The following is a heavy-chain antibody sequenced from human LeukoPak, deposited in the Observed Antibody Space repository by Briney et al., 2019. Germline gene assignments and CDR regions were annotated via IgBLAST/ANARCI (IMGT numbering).Heavy chain of an antibody. D-gene: IGHD2-2*01. CDR1: GFTFSDYY. CDR3: ARRCSSTSCLQH. Sequence: GGSLRLSCATSGFTFSDYYMSWIRQAPGKGLDWVSYISDNGNTIHYADSVKGRFTISRDNTKKSVYLQMNSLRAEDTAVYYCARRCSSTSCLQHWGQGTLVTVSS. J-gene: IGHJ4*02. CDR2: ISDNGNTI. V-gene: IGHV3-11*04.